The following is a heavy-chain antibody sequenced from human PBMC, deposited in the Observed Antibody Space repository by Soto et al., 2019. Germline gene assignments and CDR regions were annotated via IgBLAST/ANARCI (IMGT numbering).Heavy chain of an antibody. CDR1: GYVFSSYW. V-gene: IGHV5-51*01. CDR3: AKSYCNITGSATMAYDMDV. J-gene: IGHJ6*02. Sequence: GESLKISCKSYGYVFSSYWIGWVRQMPGKGLEWMGITYPGDSDTRYSPSFQDQVTISADKFSNTVYLQWSSLKTSDTGTYYCAKSYCNITGSATMAYDMDVWGQGTTVTVSS. CDR2: TYPGDSDT. D-gene: IGHD3-10*01.